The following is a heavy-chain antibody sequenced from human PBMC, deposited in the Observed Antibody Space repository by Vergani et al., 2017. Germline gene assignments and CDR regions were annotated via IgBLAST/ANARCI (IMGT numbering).Heavy chain of an antibody. CDR3: ARDRWSGYGGNSNAFDI. V-gene: IGHV3-30*04. CDR2: ISFDGSNK. CDR1: GFTFSGHA. D-gene: IGHD4-23*01. Sequence: QVQLVESGGGVVQPGRSLRLSCAASGFTFSGHAMHWVRQAPDKGLEWVAVISFDGSNKYYEDSVKGRFTISIDNSKNTLYLEMNSLRDEDTAIYYCARDRWSGYGGNSNAFDIWGQGTMVTVSS. J-gene: IGHJ3*02.